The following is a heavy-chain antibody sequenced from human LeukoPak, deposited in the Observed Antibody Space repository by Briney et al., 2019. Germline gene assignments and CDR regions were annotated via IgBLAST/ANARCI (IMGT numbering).Heavy chain of an antibody. CDR3: ALRITGTNRWYYYYYMGV. CDR2: ISTNNGNT. Sequence: GASVKVSCEASGYSFTTYDITWVRQAPGQGLEWMGCISTNNGNTSYVQKFQGRLTMTTDMPTRTAYMELRSLRSDGTAVYYCALRITGTNRWYYYYYMGVWGKGTTVTVSS. V-gene: IGHV1-18*01. D-gene: IGHD1-7*01. CDR1: GYSFTTYD. J-gene: IGHJ6*03.